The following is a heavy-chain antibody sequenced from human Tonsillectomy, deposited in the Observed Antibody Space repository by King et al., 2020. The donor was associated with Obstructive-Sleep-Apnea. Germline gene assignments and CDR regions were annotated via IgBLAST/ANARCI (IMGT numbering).Heavy chain of an antibody. CDR3: AKVGGSGSYYGYYFDY. CDR2: ISYDGSNK. D-gene: IGHD3-10*01. V-gene: IGHV3-30*18. J-gene: IGHJ4*02. CDR1: GFIFSSYG. Sequence: QLVQSGGSVVQPGRSLRLSCAASGFIFSSYGMHWVRQAPGKGLEWVAVISYDGSNKYYADSVKGRFTISRDNSKNTLYLQMNSLRAEDTAVYYCAKVGGSGSYYGYYFDYWGQGTLVTVSS.